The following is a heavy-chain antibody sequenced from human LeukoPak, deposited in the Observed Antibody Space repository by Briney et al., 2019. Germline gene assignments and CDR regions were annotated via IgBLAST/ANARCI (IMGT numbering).Heavy chain of an antibody. J-gene: IGHJ4*01. D-gene: IGHD1-26*01. CDR3: ARNLGSGSLNY. V-gene: IGHV1-3*04. CDR1: GYTFTSYA. Sequence: ASVKVSCKASGYTFTSYAIHWVRQAPGQRLEWLGWINTGNGDTRYSQTFQGRVTFTSDTSASTAYMELSSLRSEDTAVYYCARNLGSGSLNYWGPGTLVTVSS. CDR2: INTGNGDT.